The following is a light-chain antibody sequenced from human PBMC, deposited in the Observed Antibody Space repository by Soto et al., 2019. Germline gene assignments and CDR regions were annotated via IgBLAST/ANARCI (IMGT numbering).Light chain of an antibody. V-gene: IGKV1-5*01. Sequence: EIQMTQSPPTLSASVGERVTITCRASQSIRHYLAWYQQKPGKAPKLLIYGASTLQSGVPSRFSGSGSGNEFTLTISSLQPDDFGTYFCQHHNSYSQTFGQGTKVEIK. CDR1: QSIRHY. CDR3: QHHNSYSQT. J-gene: IGKJ1*01. CDR2: GAS.